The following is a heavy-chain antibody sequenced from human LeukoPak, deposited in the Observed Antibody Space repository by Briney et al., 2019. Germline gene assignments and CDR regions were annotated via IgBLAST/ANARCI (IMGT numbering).Heavy chain of an antibody. V-gene: IGHV3-13*01. D-gene: IGHD6-13*01. CDR1: GFTFSSYD. CDR2: IGTAGDI. Sequence: GGSLRLSCAASGFTFSSYDMHWVRQATGKGLEWVSGIGTAGDIYYPGSVKGRFTISRENAKNSLYLQMNSLRAGDTAVYYCARAGYSSTWYSRYFDLWGRGTLVTVSS. CDR3: ARAGYSSTWYSRYFDL. J-gene: IGHJ2*01.